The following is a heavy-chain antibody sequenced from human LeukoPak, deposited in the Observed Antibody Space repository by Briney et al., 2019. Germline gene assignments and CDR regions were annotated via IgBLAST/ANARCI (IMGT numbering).Heavy chain of an antibody. V-gene: IGHV4-59*01. CDR1: GGSISSYY. CDR3: ARRVGATSHDLDY. J-gene: IGHJ4*02. Sequence: SETLSLTCTVSGGSISSYYCSWIRQPPGKGLEWIGYIYYSGSTNYNPSLKSRVTISVDTSKNQFSLKLSSVTAADTAVYYCARRVGATSHDLDYWGQGTLVTVSS. CDR2: IYYSGST. D-gene: IGHD1-26*01.